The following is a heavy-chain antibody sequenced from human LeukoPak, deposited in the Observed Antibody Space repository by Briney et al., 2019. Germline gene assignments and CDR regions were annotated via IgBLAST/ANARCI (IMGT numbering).Heavy chain of an antibody. Sequence: SETLSLTCGVSGGAFSSTNWWSWVRQFPGKGLEWIGESFHSGDTNYNPSLKSRVTISIDKSKNQFSLKLSSVTAADTAVYYCARDRWFGPFDPWGQGTLVTVSS. D-gene: IGHD3-10*01. V-gene: IGHV4-4*02. CDR3: ARDRWFGPFDP. CDR2: SFHSGDT. CDR1: GGAFSSTNW. J-gene: IGHJ5*02.